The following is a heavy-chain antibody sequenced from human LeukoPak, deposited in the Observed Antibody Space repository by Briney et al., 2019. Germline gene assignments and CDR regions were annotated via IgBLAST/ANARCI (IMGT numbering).Heavy chain of an antibody. V-gene: IGHV1-8*01. D-gene: IGHD7-27*01. CDR2: MNPNSGNT. CDR1: GHTFTSYD. Sequence: ASVTVSFTASGHTFTSYDINWVRQATGQGLEWMGWMNPNSGNTGYAQKFQGRVTMTRNTSISTAYMELSSLRSEDTAVYYCASQGSNWVFDYWGQGTLVTVSS. CDR3: ASQGSNWVFDY. J-gene: IGHJ4*02.